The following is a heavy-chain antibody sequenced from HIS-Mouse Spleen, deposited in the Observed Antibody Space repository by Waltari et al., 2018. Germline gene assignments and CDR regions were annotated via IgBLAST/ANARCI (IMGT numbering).Heavy chain of an antibody. Sequence: QLQLQESGPGLVKPSETLSLTCTVSGGSISSSSYSWGWIRQPPGKGLEGIGSIDSGGRTSYNPSRKSRVTIAVDTSKNQFALKLSSVTAADTAVYYCARGWELELLAFDIWGQGTMVTVSS. CDR2: IDSGGRT. V-gene: IGHV4-39*07. CDR3: ARGWELELLAFDI. J-gene: IGHJ3*02. CDR1: GGSISSSSYS. D-gene: IGHD1-7*01.